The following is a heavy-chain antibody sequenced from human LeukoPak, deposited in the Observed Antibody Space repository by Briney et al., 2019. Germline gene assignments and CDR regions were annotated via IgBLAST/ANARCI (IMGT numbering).Heavy chain of an antibody. V-gene: IGHV3-30*02. J-gene: IGHJ4*02. Sequence: PGGSLRLSCAASGFTFSSYGMHWVRQAPGKGLEWVAFIRYDGSNKYYADSVKGRFTISRDNSKNTLYLQMNSLRAEDTAVHYCAKDRLLWFGELLPPYYFDYWGQGTLVTVSS. D-gene: IGHD3-10*01. CDR1: GFTFSSYG. CDR2: IRYDGSNK. CDR3: AKDRLLWFGELLPPYYFDY.